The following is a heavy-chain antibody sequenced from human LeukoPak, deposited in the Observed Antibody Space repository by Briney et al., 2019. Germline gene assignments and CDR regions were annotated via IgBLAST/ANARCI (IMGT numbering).Heavy chain of an antibody. D-gene: IGHD3-16*02. V-gene: IGHV4-61*02. CDR3: ARESAYDYVWGSYPKNYFDY. Sequence: SQTLSLTCTVSGGSISSGSYYWRWIRQPAGKGLEWIGRIYTSGSTNYNPSLKSRVTISVDTSKNQFSLKLSSVTAADTAMYYCARESAYDYVWGSYPKNYFDYWAREPWSPSPQ. J-gene: IGHJ4*02. CDR2: IYTSGST. CDR1: GGSISSGSYY.